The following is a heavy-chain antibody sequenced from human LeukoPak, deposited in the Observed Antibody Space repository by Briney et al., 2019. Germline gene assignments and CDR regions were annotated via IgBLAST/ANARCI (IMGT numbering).Heavy chain of an antibody. CDR2: TSVHSGNP. V-gene: IGHV1-18*01. CDR1: GYSFRKYD. D-gene: IGHD6-19*01. CDR3: ARDVGAVAGYNFDY. Sequence: ASVKVSCKASGYSFRKYDISWVRQAPGRGLEWMGWTSVHSGNPKYAQKFQGRVTMTTDTSTSTHHLELRSLRSDDTAVYYCARDVGAVAGYNFDYWGQGTLVAVSS. J-gene: IGHJ4*02.